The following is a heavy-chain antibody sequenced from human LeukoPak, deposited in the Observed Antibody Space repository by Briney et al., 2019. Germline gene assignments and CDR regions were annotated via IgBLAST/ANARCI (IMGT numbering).Heavy chain of an antibody. V-gene: IGHV4-59*01. Sequence: SETLSLTCTVSGGSISSYYWSWIRQPPGKGLEWIGYIYYSGSTNYNPSLKSRVTISVDTSKNQFSLKLSSVTAADTAVYYCARDLSSSWYYHGMDVWGQGTTVTVSS. CDR3: ARDLSSSWYYHGMDV. CDR2: IYYSGST. CDR1: GGSISSYY. D-gene: IGHD6-13*01. J-gene: IGHJ6*02.